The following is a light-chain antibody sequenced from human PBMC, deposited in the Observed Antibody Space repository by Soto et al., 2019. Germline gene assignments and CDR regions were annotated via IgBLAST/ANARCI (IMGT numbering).Light chain of an antibody. V-gene: IGKV3-20*01. J-gene: IGKJ1*01. Sequence: EIVLTQSPGTLSLSPGERATLSCRASQSVSSSYLAWYQQKPGQAPRLLIYGASSRPTGIPDRFSGSGSGTDFTRTISRLEPEDFAVYYCQQYGGTFGQGTKGEI. CDR2: GAS. CDR3: QQYGGT. CDR1: QSVSSSY.